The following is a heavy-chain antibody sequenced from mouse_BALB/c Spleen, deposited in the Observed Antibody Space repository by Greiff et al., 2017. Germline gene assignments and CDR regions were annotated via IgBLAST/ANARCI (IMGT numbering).Heavy chain of an antibody. D-gene: IGHD1-1*01. J-gene: IGHJ2*01. Sequence: QVQLKQSGAELVRPGSSVKISCKASGYAFSSYWMNWVKQRPGQGLEWIGQIYPGDGDTNYNGKFKGKATLTADKSSSTAYMQLSSLTSEDSAVYFCARSGTVGYYFDYWGQGTTLTVSS. CDR2: IYPGDGDT. CDR3: ARSGTVGYYFDY. V-gene: IGHV1-80*01. CDR1: GYAFSSYW.